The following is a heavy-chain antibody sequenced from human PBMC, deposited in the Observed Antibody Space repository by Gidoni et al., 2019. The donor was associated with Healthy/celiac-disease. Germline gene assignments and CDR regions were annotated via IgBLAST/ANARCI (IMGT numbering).Heavy chain of an antibody. J-gene: IGHJ4*02. D-gene: IGHD5-18*01. V-gene: IGHV1-3*01. Sequence: QVQLVQSGAEVKKPGASVKVSCKASGYTFTSYAMHWVRQAPGPRLEWMGWINAGNGNTKYSQKFQGRVTITRDTSASTAYMELSSLRSEDTAVYYCAIRGYSYGGFDYWGQGTLVTVSS. CDR2: INAGNGNT. CDR3: AIRGYSYGGFDY. CDR1: GYTFTSYA.